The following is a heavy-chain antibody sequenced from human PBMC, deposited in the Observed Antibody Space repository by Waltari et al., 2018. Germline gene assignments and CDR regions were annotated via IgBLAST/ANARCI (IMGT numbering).Heavy chain of an antibody. J-gene: IGHJ5*02. CDR3: ARGVKARGRDSSWSLPFPPRDWFDP. CDR2: INHSGST. CDR1: GGSFSGYY. D-gene: IGHD6-13*01. V-gene: IGHV4-34*01. Sequence: QVQLQQWGAGLLKPSETLSLTCAGYGGSFSGYYWSWIRQPPGKGLAWIGEINHSGSTNSTPSLKSRVTISVDQSKNHFSRKLSSVTAADTAVYYCARGVKARGRDSSWSLPFPPRDWFDPWGQGTLVTVSS.